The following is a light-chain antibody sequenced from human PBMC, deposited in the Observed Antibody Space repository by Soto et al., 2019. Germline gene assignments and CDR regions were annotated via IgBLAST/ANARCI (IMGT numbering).Light chain of an antibody. CDR1: QSISSW. Sequence: DIQMTQSPSTLSASVGDRVTITCRASQSISSWLAWYQQKPGKAPKLLIYKASSLESGVPSRFSGSGSGTELTLNITRRQHDDFENSSRQQYNSFYTFGQGTKLEIK. CDR2: KAS. J-gene: IGKJ2*01. CDR3: QQYNSFYT. V-gene: IGKV1-5*03.